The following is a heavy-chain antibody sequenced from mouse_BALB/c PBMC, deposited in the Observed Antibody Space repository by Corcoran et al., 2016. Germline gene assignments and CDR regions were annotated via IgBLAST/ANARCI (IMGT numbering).Heavy chain of an antibody. J-gene: IGHJ1*01. CDR3: ARNWDWYFDF. V-gene: IGHV8-11*01. Sequence: QVTQKESGPGILQPTQTLSLTCSFSGFSRSTSNMGVGWIRPPSGKGLEWLLHILWNDSKYYNPALKSRLTISKDTYNNQVFLRIDNVDTADAATYYCARNWDWYFDFWGAGTTVTVSS. CDR2: ILWNDSK. D-gene: IGHD4-1*01. CDR1: GFSRSTSNMG.